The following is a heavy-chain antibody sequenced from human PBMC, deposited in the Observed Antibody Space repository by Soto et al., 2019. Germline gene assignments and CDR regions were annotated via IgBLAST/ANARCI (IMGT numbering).Heavy chain of an antibody. J-gene: IGHJ6*02. CDR1: GGTFSSYA. CDR2: IIPIFGTA. Sequence: SVKVSCKASGGTFSSYAISWVRQAPGQGLEWMGGIIPIFGTANYAQKFQGRVTITADESTSTAYMELSSLRSEDTAVYYCARGRNYDTAQEYYYYGMDVWGQGTTLTVSS. CDR3: ARGRNYDTAQEYYYYGMDV. D-gene: IGHD3-3*01. V-gene: IGHV1-69*13.